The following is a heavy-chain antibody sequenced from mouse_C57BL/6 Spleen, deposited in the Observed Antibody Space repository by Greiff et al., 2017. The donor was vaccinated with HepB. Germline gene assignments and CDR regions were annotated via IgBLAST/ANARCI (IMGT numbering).Heavy chain of an antibody. V-gene: IGHV1-63*01. CDR2: IYPGGGYT. CDR3: AGRVGSPYWYFDV. CDR1: GYTFTNYW. J-gene: IGHJ1*03. D-gene: IGHD4-1*01. Sequence: VKLMESGAELVRPGTSVKMSCKASGYTFTNYWIGWAKQRPGHGLEWIGDIYPGGGYTNYNEKFKGKATLTADKSSSTAYMQFSSLTSEDSAIYYCAGRVGSPYWYFDVWGTGTTVTVSS.